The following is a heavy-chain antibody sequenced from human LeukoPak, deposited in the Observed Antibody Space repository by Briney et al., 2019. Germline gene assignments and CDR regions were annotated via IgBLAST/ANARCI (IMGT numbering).Heavy chain of an antibody. V-gene: IGHV4-61*02. CDR2: IYTSGST. CDR1: GGSISSGSYY. J-gene: IGHJ5*02. CDR3: ARVALGYCSSTSCRRGFNWFDP. Sequence: SETLSLTCTVSGGSISSGSYYWSWIRQPAGKGLEWIGRIYTSGSTNYNPSLKSRVTISVDTSKNQFSLKLSSVTAAETAVYYCARVALGYCSSTSCRRGFNWFDPWGQGTLVTVSS. D-gene: IGHD2-2*01.